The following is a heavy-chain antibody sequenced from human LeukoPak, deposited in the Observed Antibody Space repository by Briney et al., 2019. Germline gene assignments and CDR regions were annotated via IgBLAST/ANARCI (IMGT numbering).Heavy chain of an antibody. D-gene: IGHD2-21*02. Sequence: SETLSLTCAVSGVSFDDYYWSWVRQTPGKGLEWIGEINHSGYTNDSPSLKSRVTLSIDTSRKQFSLNLRSVTVADTCIYYCTRMTAGHHYWGQGTLVTVSS. J-gene: IGHJ4*02. V-gene: IGHV4-34*01. CDR1: GVSFDDYY. CDR3: TRMTAGHHY. CDR2: INHSGYT.